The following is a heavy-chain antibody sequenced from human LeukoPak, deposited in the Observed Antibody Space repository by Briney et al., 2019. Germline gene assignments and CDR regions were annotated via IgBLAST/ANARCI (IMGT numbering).Heavy chain of an antibody. J-gene: IGHJ4*02. D-gene: IGHD7-27*01. V-gene: IGHV1-8*01. Sequence: ASVKVSCKASGYTFTSYDINWVRQATGQGLECVGWMSPNSGKIGYAQKFQDRVTMTRDTSISTAYMELSSLRFEDTAVYYCVRTPPNWGADYWGRGTLVTVSS. CDR1: GYTFTSYD. CDR3: VRTPPNWGADY. CDR2: MSPNSGKI.